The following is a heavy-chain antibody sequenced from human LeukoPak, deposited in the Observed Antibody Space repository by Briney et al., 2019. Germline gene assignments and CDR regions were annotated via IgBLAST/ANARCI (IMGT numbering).Heavy chain of an antibody. D-gene: IGHD6-13*01. Sequence: TSETLSLTCTVSGDSISTGGFYCSWIRQHPGKGLEWIGYINYSGSTYYKPSLKSRVTISVDTSKNQFSLKLSTVTAADTAVYYCARTQQLESTYYYYYGMDVWGQGTTVTVSS. J-gene: IGHJ6*02. CDR1: GDSISTGGFY. CDR3: ARTQQLESTYYYYYGMDV. V-gene: IGHV4-31*03. CDR2: INYSGST.